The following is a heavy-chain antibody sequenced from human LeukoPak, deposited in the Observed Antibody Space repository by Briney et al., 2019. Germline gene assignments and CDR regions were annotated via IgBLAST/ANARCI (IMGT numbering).Heavy chain of an antibody. V-gene: IGHV3-9*01. CDR3: AKDILRGGKDYYYGMDV. CDR1: GSTFDDYA. D-gene: IGHD2-15*01. J-gene: IGHJ6*02. CDR2: ISWNSGSI. Sequence: PGGSLRLSCAASGSTFDDYAMHRVRQAPGKGLEWVSGISWNSGSIGYADSVKGRFTISRDNAKNSLYLQMNSLRAEDTALYYCAKDILRGGKDYYYGMDVWGQGTTVTVSS.